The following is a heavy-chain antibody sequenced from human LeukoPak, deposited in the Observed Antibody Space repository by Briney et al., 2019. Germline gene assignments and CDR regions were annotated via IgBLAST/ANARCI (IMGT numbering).Heavy chain of an antibody. Sequence: GESLKISCKGSGYSFTNNWIGWVRQMPGKGLEWMGIIYPGDSVSTYNPSFQAQVTISVDKSISTAYLQWSSPKASDTAMYYCARPYSGHWGQGTLVTVSS. CDR1: GYSFTNNW. J-gene: IGHJ4*02. CDR3: ARPYSGH. CDR2: IYPGDSVS. V-gene: IGHV5-51*01. D-gene: IGHD5-12*01.